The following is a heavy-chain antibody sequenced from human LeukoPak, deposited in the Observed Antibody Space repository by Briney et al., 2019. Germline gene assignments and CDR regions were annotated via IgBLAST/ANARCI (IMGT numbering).Heavy chain of an antibody. Sequence: GGSLRLSCAASGFTFRSYSMNWVRQAPGKGLEWVSSISSSSSYIYYADSVKGRFTISRDNAKNSLYLQMNSLRAEDTAVYYCARAKVTTVFLDYWGQGTLVTVSS. CDR3: ARAKVTTVFLDY. CDR2: ISSSSSYI. D-gene: IGHD4-17*01. J-gene: IGHJ4*02. CDR1: GFTFRSYS. V-gene: IGHV3-21*01.